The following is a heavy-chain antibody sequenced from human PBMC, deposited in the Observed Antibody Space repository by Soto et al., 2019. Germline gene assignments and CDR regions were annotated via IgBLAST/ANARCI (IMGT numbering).Heavy chain of an antibody. Sequence: QVQLVESGGGVAQPGRSLRLSCTVSGFTFSGHAMHWVRQAPGKGLEWVTQIWYDGSNKYYAESVKGRFTISRDNSKNTPYLQMNSLRVEDTAVYYCARDGQGLAPYALDVWGQGTSVTVSS. CDR1: GFTFSGHA. CDR3: ARDGQGLAPYALDV. J-gene: IGHJ6*02. CDR2: IWYDGSNK. V-gene: IGHV3-33*01. D-gene: IGHD6-19*01.